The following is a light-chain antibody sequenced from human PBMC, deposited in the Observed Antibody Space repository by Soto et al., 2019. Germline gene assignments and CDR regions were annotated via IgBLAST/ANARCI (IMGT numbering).Light chain of an antibody. CDR1: SSDVGGYKY. CDR2: DVR. V-gene: IGLV2-14*01. Sequence: QSVLTQPASVSGSPGQSITISCTGTSSDVGGYKYVSWYQQHPGKAPKLMIYDVRNRPSGVSNRFSGSKSGNTASLTISGLQAEDEADYYCSSYSSSSTIVVVFGGGTKLTVL. CDR3: SSYSSSSTIVVV. J-gene: IGLJ2*01.